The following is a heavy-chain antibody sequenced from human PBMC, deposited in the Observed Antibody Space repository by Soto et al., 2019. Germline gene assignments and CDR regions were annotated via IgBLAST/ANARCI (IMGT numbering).Heavy chain of an antibody. Sequence: QVQLVESGGGVVQPGRSLRLSCAASGFTFSSYAMYWVRQAPGKGLEWVAVISYDGSNKYYADSVKGRFTISRDNSKNTLYLQMNSLRAEDTAVYYCARVLDWNYEDYYGMDVWGQGTTVTVSS. D-gene: IGHD1-7*01. J-gene: IGHJ6*02. V-gene: IGHV3-30-3*01. CDR3: ARVLDWNYEDYYGMDV. CDR1: GFTFSSYA. CDR2: ISYDGSNK.